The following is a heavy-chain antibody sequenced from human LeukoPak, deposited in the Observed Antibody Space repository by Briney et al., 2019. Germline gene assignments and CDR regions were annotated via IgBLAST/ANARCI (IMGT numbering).Heavy chain of an antibody. V-gene: IGHV3-23*01. CDR2: ISGSGGST. CDR1: GFIFSSCA. Sequence: GGSLRLSCATSGFIFSSCAMSWVRQAPGKGLEWVSVISGSGGSTNYAESVKGRFTISRDNPKNTLYLQMNSLRVEDTAVYYCAKHRGRDGGYPFDYWGQGTLVTVSS. CDR3: AKHRGRDGGYPFDY. D-gene: IGHD5-12*01. J-gene: IGHJ4*02.